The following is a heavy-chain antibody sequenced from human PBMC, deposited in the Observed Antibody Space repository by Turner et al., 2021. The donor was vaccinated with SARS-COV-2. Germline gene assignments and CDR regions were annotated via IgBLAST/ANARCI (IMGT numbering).Heavy chain of an antibody. J-gene: IGHJ6*02. D-gene: IGHD5-18*01. Sequence: EGQLVESGGGLVQPGGSLRLSCAASGFPLSNYSMNWVRQAPGKGQELVSYISNSSSTIYYADSVKGRFTISRDNAKNSLYLQMNSLRAEDTAVYYCARERGYSYGPYYYGMDVWGQGTTVTVSS. CDR2: ISNSSSTI. V-gene: IGHV3-48*01. CDR1: GFPLSNYS. CDR3: ARERGYSYGPYYYGMDV.